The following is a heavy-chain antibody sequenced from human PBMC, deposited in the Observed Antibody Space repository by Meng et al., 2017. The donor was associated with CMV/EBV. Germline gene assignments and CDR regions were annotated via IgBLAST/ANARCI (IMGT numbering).Heavy chain of an antibody. CDR3: TSRYFSSSWYWFDP. CDR2: IRSKANSYAT. J-gene: IGHJ5*02. V-gene: IGHV3-73*01. Sequence: ETLSLTCAASGFTFSGSAMHWVRQASGKGLEWVGRIRSKANSYATAYAASVKGRFTISRDDSKNTAYLQMNSLKTEDTAVYYCTSRYFSSSWYWFDPWGQGTLVTVSS. D-gene: IGHD6-13*01. CDR1: GFTFSGSA.